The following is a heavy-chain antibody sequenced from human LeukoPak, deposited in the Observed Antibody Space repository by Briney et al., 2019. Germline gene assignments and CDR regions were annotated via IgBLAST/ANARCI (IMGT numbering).Heavy chain of an antibody. CDR2: IYYSGST. J-gene: IGHJ4*02. Sequence: SETLSLTCTVSGRSISSGGYYWSWIRQHPGKGLQWIGYIYYSGSTYYNPSLKSRVTISVDTSKNQFSLKLSSVTAADTAVYYCARGGNRFGGFYFDYWGQGILVTVSS. D-gene: IGHD3-10*01. CDR3: ARGGNRFGGFYFDY. V-gene: IGHV4-31*03. CDR1: GRSISSGGYY.